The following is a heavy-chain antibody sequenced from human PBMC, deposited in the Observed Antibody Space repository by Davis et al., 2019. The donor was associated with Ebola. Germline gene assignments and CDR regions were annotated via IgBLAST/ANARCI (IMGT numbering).Heavy chain of an antibody. CDR1: GFTVSSNY. CDR2: IYSGGTS. D-gene: IGHD3-10*01. J-gene: IGHJ4*02. CDR3: ARGNYFGSGSYYNGAYFFDY. V-gene: IGHV3-53*01. Sequence: GSLRLSCAASGFTVSSNYMSWVRQAPGKGLEWVSVIYSGGTSYYADSVKGRFTISRDSSENTLYLQMHSLRAEDTAVYYCARGNYFGSGSYYNGAYFFDYWGQGTLVTVSS.